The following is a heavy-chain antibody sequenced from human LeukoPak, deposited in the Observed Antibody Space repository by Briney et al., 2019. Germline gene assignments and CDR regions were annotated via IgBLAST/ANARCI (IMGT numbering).Heavy chain of an antibody. Sequence: ASVKVSCKVSGYTLTELSMHWVRQIPGKGLEWMGGSDPEEGETVYAQKFQGRVIMTGDTSTDTAYMELSSLRSEDTAVYYCATDGTGDHKYDYGMDVWGQGTTVTVSS. J-gene: IGHJ6*02. CDR3: ATDGTGDHKYDYGMDV. V-gene: IGHV1-24*01. CDR1: GYTLTELS. D-gene: IGHD4-17*01. CDR2: SDPEEGET.